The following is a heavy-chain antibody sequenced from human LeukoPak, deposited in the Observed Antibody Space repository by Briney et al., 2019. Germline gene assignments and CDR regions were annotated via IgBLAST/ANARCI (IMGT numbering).Heavy chain of an antibody. CDR3: ARRMSSSTSLYYYYMDV. J-gene: IGHJ6*03. CDR1: GSSISSYY. V-gene: IGHV4-59*01. CDR2: IYYSGST. D-gene: IGHD2-2*01. Sequence: NPSETLSLTCTVSGSSISSYYWSWIRQPPGKGLEWIGYIYYSGSTNYNPSLKSRVTISVDTSKNQFSLKLSSVTAADTAVYYCARRMSSSTSLYYYYMDVWGKGTTVTVSS.